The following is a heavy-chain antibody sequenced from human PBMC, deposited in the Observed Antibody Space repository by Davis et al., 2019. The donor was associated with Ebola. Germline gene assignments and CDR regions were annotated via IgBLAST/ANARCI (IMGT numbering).Heavy chain of an antibody. V-gene: IGHV1-8*01. J-gene: IGHJ5*02. CDR2: MNPNSGNT. Sequence: ASVKVSCKASGYTFTSYDINWVRQATGQGLEWMGWMNPNSGNTGYAPKFQVRVSMSRNTSISTAYTELSSLRSEDTAVYDCARAPSYKSSKWDWFDPWGQGTLVTVSS. D-gene: IGHD5-24*01. CDR3: ARAPSYKSSKWDWFDP. CDR1: GYTFTSYD.